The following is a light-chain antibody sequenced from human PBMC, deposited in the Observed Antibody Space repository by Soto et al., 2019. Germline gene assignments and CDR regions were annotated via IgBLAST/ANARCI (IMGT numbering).Light chain of an antibody. CDR3: QQYKSFPRT. CDR1: QSISSW. J-gene: IGKJ1*01. CDR2: KAS. Sequence: DIQMTQSPSTLSASVGDRVTITCRASQSISSWLAWYQQKPGKAPKVLIYKASSLKSGVPSRFSGSGSGTEFTLTISCLQPDDFATYYCQQYKSFPRTFGQGTKVEIK. V-gene: IGKV1-5*03.